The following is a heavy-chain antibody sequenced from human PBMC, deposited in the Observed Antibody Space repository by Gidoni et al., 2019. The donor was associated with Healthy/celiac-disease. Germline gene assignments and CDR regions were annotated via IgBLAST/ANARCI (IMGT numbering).Heavy chain of an antibody. CDR2: ITPILCIA. D-gene: IGHD3-10*01. J-gene: IGHJ5*02. CDR1: GGTFSSDA. Sequence: QVQLVQSGAEVKKPGSSVKVSCKASGGTFSSDAISWVRQAPGQGLEWMGRITPILCIATYAQKFQGRVTITADKSTSTAYMELSSLRSEDTAVYYCARVSPPALVRLSGVWFDPWGQGTLVTVSS. CDR3: ARVSPPALVRLSGVWFDP. V-gene: IGHV1-69*09.